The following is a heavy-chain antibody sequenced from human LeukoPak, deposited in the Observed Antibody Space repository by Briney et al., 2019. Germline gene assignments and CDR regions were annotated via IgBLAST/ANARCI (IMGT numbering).Heavy chain of an antibody. Sequence: PGRSLRLSCAASGFTFSIYAMHWVRQAPGKGLEWVAFISSDGSNKYYADSVKGRFTISRDNSKNTLYLQMNSLRDEDTAVYYCARDWAPVSDLDPDVWGQGTLVTVSS. CDR1: GFTFSIYA. CDR3: ARDWAPVSDLDPDV. D-gene: IGHD3-16*01. J-gene: IGHJ4*02. V-gene: IGHV3-30-3*01. CDR2: ISSDGSNK.